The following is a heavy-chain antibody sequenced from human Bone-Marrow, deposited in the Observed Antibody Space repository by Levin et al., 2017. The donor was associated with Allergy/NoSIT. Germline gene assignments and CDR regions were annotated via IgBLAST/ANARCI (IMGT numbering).Heavy chain of an antibody. CDR2: ISGSGSTI. Sequence: GGSLRLSCAASGFNFNTYSMNWVRQAPGKGLEWISLISGSGSTIYYADSVKGRFTISRDNAKNSLSLQMNSLKVEDTAVYYCSRGGYNHVFDYWGEGTLVTVS. CDR3: SRGGYNHVFDY. D-gene: IGHD5-24*01. V-gene: IGHV3-48*01. CDR1: GFNFNTYS. J-gene: IGHJ4*02.